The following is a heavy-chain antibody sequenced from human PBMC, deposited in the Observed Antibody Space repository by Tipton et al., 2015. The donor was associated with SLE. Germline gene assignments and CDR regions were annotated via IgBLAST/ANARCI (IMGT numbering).Heavy chain of an antibody. V-gene: IGHV4-31*03. J-gene: IGHJ6*03. CDR3: ARGIWIVVVPAAQDYYYMDV. CDR1: GGSISSSSYY. D-gene: IGHD2-2*01. Sequence: TLSLTCTVSGGSISSSSYYWSWIRQHPGKGLEWIGYIYYSGSTYYNPSLKSRVTISVDTSKNQFSLKLSSVTAADTAVYYCARGIWIVVVPAAQDYYYMDVWGKGTTVTVSS. CDR2: IYYSGST.